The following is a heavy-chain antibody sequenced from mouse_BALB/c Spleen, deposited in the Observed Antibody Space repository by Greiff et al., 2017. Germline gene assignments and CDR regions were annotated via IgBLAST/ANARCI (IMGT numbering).Heavy chain of an antibody. J-gene: IGHJ1*01. D-gene: IGHD1-1*01. CDR2: IWRGGST. Sequence: VKVVESGPSQVQPSQSLSITCTVSGFSLTSYGVHWVRQSPGKGLEWLGVIWRGGSTDYNAAFMSRLSITKDNSKSQVFFKMNSLQADDTAIYYCATPRFITTVDWYFDVWGAGTTVTVSS. CDR3: ATPRFITTVDWYFDV. V-gene: IGHV2-5-1*01. CDR1: GFSLTSYG.